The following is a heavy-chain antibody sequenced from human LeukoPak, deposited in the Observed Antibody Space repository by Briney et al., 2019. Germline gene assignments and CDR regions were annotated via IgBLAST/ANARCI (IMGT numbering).Heavy chain of an antibody. J-gene: IGHJ4*02. CDR3: ARSTQWLVNGGIDY. D-gene: IGHD6-19*01. V-gene: IGHV3-53*01. CDR1: GFTVSSNY. CDR2: IYSGGST. Sequence: PGGSLRLPCAASGFTVSSNYMSWVRQAPGKGLEWVSVIYSGGSTYYADSVKGRFTISRDNSKNTLYLQMNSLRAEDTAVYYCARSTQWLVNGGIDYWGQGTLVTVSS.